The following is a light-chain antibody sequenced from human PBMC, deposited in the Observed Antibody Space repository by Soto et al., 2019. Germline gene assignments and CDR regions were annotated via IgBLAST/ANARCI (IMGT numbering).Light chain of an antibody. Sequence: EIVLTQSPGTLSLSPGERATLSCRASQSISSNYLAWYQQKPGQAPRLLIFGASSRATGIPDRFSGSGSGTDFTLTISRLEPEDFTVYYCQQYGGSHWTFGQGTKV. J-gene: IGKJ1*01. CDR3: QQYGGSHWT. CDR2: GAS. V-gene: IGKV3-20*01. CDR1: QSISSNY.